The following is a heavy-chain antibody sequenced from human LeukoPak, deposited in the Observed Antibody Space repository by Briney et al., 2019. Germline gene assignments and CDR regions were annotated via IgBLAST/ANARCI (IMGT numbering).Heavy chain of an antibody. J-gene: IGHJ4*02. CDR3: ARTTYYDILTGYYPTNYFDY. V-gene: IGHV4-59*08. CDR1: GGSISRYY. D-gene: IGHD3-9*01. CDR2: IYYSGST. Sequence: SETLSLTCTVSGGSISRYYWSWIRQPPGKGLEWIGYIYYSGSTNYNPSLKSRVTISVDTSKNQFSLKLSSVTAADTSVYYCARTTYYDILTGYYPTNYFDYWGQGTLVTVSS.